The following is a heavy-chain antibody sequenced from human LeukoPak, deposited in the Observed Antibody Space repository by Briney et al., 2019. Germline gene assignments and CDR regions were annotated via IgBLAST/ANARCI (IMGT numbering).Heavy chain of an antibody. V-gene: IGHV3-33*01. CDR2: IWYDGSDI. CDR1: GFTFSSYG. Sequence: PGGSLRLSCAASGFTFSSYGMHWVRQAPGKGLEWVALIWYDGSDIYYADSVKGRFIISRDNSKNTLYLQMNTLRAEDTAVYYCARGSAALYYFDFWGQGALVTVSS. J-gene: IGHJ4*02. CDR3: ARGSAALYYFDF. D-gene: IGHD2-2*01.